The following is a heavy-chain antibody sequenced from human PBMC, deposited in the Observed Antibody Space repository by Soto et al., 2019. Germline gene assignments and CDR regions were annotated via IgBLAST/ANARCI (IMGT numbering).Heavy chain of an antibody. CDR1: GGCVSNSNYY. Sequence: EPLSLTCTDSGGCVSNSNYYWGWVRQSPGKGLEWIGSVYYRGRSYSKSSVKSRVTISVDTSKNQFSLNLNSVTASDTAVYFCVRQRTSVLTQAYFDYWGPGALVTVSS. D-gene: IGHD2-8*01. CDR3: VRQRTSVLTQAYFDY. J-gene: IGHJ4*02. V-gene: IGHV4-39*01. CDR2: VYYRGRS.